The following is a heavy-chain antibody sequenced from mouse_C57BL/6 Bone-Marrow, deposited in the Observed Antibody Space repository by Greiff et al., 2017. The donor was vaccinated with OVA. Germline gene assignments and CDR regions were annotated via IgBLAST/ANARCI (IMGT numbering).Heavy chain of an antibody. CDR3: TSYGNFDY. D-gene: IGHD2-1*01. CDR1: GFTIKDAY. Sequence: EVQLQRSGAEFVRPGASVKFSCTASGFTIKDAYMHWVKQSPEQGLEWLVWIDPDNGDTDYASKFQGKATITADTSSNTAYLQLSSLTSEDTAVYYCTSYGNFDYWGQGTTLTVSS. V-gene: IGHV14-4*01. J-gene: IGHJ2*01. CDR2: IDPDNGDT.